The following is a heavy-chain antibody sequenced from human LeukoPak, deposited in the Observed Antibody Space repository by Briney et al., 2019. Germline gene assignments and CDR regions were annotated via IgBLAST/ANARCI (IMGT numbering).Heavy chain of an antibody. J-gene: IGHJ4*02. CDR3: ARACTYCGGDCFDY. V-gene: IGHV1-2*02. CDR1: GYTFTGYY. D-gene: IGHD2-21*01. CDR2: INPNSGGT. Sequence: ASVKVSCKASGYTFTGYYMHWVRQAPGQGPEWMGWINPNSGGTNYAQKFQGRVTMTRDTSISTAYMELSRLRSDDTAVCYCARACTYCGGDCFDYWGQGTLVTVSS.